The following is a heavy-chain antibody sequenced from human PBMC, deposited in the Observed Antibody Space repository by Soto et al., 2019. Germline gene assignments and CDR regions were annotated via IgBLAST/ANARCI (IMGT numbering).Heavy chain of an antibody. CDR3: ARDQDTFRLVVVTSYGMDV. CDR1: GYTFTDYY. D-gene: IGHD3-22*01. CDR2: INPNSGGT. Sequence: ASLRVSCKASGYTFTDYYMHWVRQAPGQGLEWMGWINPNSGGTNYAQKFQGRVTMTRDTSISTAYMELSRLRSDDTAVYYCARDQDTFRLVVVTSYGMDVWGQGTTVTVSS. V-gene: IGHV1-2*02. J-gene: IGHJ6*02.